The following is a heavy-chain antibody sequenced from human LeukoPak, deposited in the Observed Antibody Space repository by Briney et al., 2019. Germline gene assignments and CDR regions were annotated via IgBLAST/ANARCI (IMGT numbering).Heavy chain of an antibody. CDR3: ARDLLTGGYCSGGSCYDY. J-gene: IGHJ4*02. CDR1: GYSISSGYY. CDR2: IYHSGSS. V-gene: IGHV4-38-2*02. D-gene: IGHD2-15*01. Sequence: PSETLSLTCTVSGYSISSGYYWGWIRQPPGKGLEWIGSIYHSGSSFYNPSLKSRVTISVDTSKNQFSLKLSSVTAADTAVYYCARDLLTGGYCSGGSCYDYWGQGTLVTVSS.